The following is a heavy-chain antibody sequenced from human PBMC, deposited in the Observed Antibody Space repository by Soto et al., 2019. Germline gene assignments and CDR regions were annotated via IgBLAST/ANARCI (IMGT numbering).Heavy chain of an antibody. D-gene: IGHD6-19*01. V-gene: IGHV6-1*01. J-gene: IGHJ4*02. CDR1: GDSVSGNSAA. CDR3: ASEFPYHVSSASYIDY. Sequence: SQTLSLTGAISGDSVSGNSAAWNWIRQSPSRGLEWLGRTYYRSRWYNDDAGSVKSRITVTPDTSKNQFSLHLNSVTPEDTGVYCCASEFPYHVSSASYIDYWGQGALVTVSS. CDR2: TYYRSRWYN.